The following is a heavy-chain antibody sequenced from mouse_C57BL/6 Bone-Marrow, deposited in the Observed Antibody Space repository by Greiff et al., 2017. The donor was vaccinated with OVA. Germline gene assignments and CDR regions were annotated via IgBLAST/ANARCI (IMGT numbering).Heavy chain of an antibody. CDR3: APQLRLRPYAMDY. Sequence: EVQLQQSGPELVKPGASVKISCKASGYTFTDYYMNWVKQSHGKSLEWIGDINPNNGGTSYNQKFKGKATLTVDKSSSTAYMELRSLTSEDSAVYYCAPQLRLRPYAMDYWGQGTSVTVSS. V-gene: IGHV1-26*01. D-gene: IGHD3-2*02. J-gene: IGHJ4*01. CDR1: GYTFTDYY. CDR2: INPNNGGT.